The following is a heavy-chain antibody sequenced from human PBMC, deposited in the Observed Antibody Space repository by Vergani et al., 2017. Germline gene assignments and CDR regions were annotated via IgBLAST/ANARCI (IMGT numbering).Heavy chain of an antibody. CDR3: ARSHSAGWFNFDF. J-gene: IGHJ4*02. V-gene: IGHV3-23*04. Sequence: EVQLVESGGVVVQPGGSLRLSCAASGFTFSSYAMSWVRQSPEKGLEWVSAISASGDTTFYADAVKGRFTISRDNSKNTLYLQISSLRVEDSDVYFCARSHSAGWFNFDFWGQGTLVTVSS. CDR2: ISASGDTT. D-gene: IGHD6-19*01. CDR1: GFTFSSYA.